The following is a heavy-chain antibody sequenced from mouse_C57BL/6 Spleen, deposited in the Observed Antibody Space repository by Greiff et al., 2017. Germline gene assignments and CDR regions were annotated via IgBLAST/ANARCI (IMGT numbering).Heavy chain of an antibody. CDR2: INPNYGTT. Sequence: EVKLLESGPELVKPGASVKISCKASGYSFTDYNMNWVKQSNGKSLEWIGVINPNYGTTSYNQKFKGKATLTVDQSSTTAYMQLNSLTSEDSAVYYCARYDGSSAWDYFDYWGQGTTLTVSS. D-gene: IGHD1-1*01. J-gene: IGHJ2*01. CDR1: GYSFTDYN. CDR3: ARYDGSSAWDYFDY. V-gene: IGHV1-39*01.